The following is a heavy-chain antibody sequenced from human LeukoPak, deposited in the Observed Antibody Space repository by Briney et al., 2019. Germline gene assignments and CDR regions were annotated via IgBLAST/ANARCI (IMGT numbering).Heavy chain of an antibody. CDR3: ARVGRNGIENRAFDY. CDR1: GYTFAAYY. J-gene: IGHJ4*02. V-gene: IGHV1-2*02. CDR2: INPKSGAT. D-gene: IGHD1-14*01. Sequence: ASVKVSCKASGYTFAAYYMYWVRQAPGQGLEWVAWINPKSGATYYKQKFQGRVIVTRDTSITTVYMELSRLRSDDTAVYYCARVGRNGIENRAFDYWGQGTLVTVSS.